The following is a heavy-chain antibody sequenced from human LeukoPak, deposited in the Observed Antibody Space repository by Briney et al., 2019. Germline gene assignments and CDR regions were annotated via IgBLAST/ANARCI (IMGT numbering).Heavy chain of an antibody. V-gene: IGHV3-23*01. Sequence: GGSLRLSCAASGFPFTSYAMTWVRQAPGKGLEWVSAISGSGVTTYFADSVKGRFTISRDNSKNTLYLQMNSLRAEDTAVYYCVRGARGGYWYFDLWGRGALLTVSS. CDR2: ISGSGVTT. J-gene: IGHJ2*01. D-gene: IGHD2-15*01. CDR1: GFPFTSYA. CDR3: VRGARGGYWYFDL.